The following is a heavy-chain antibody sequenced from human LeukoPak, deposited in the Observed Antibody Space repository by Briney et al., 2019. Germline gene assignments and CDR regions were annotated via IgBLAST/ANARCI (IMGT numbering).Heavy chain of an antibody. V-gene: IGHV1-18*01. Sequence: ASVTVSCKASGYTFTSYGISWVRHAPAQGLERMGCISAYNGNTIYAQKRQGRVTMTTDTSTSTVYMELRSLRSDDTDVYYCARGIGIAAAHRDAFDIWGQGTMVTVSS. CDR3: ARGIGIAAAHRDAFDI. J-gene: IGHJ3*02. CDR1: GYTFTSYG. D-gene: IGHD6-13*01. CDR2: ISAYNGNT.